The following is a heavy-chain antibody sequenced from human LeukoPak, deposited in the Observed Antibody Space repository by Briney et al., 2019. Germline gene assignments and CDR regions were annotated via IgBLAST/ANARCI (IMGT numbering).Heavy chain of an antibody. Sequence: SETLSLTCAVYGGSFSGYYWSWIRQPPGKGLEWIGEINHSGSTNYNPSFKGRVTISVDTSKNQFSLKLSSVTAADTAVYYCARVRQLVGIYYYYYYMDVWGKGTTVTVSS. CDR1: GGSFSGYY. D-gene: IGHD6-6*01. J-gene: IGHJ6*03. V-gene: IGHV4-34*01. CDR2: INHSGST. CDR3: ARVRQLVGIYYYYYYMDV.